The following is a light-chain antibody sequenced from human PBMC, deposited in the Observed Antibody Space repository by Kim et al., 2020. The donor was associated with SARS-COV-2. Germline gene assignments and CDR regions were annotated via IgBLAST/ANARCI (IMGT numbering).Light chain of an antibody. Sequence: SYELTQPPSVSVSPGQAASITCSGDKLGDKYAYWYQQKPGQSPLLVIFQDNKRPSGIPERFSGSNSGNTATLTISGTQAMDEADYYCQAWDSSIVMFGGGTQLTVL. J-gene: IGLJ3*02. CDR3: QAWDSSIVM. V-gene: IGLV3-1*01. CDR2: QDN. CDR1: KLGDKY.